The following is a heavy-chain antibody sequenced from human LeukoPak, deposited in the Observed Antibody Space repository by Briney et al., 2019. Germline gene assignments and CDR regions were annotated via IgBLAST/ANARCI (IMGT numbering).Heavy chain of an antibody. Sequence: LPGGSLRLSCTASGFTFSSDAMSWVRQAPGKGLQWVSGISASGGTTFYADSVKGRFTISRDKSKNTLYLQMNSLRAEDTAVYHCARIALPRTTVTTISYWGQGTLVTVSS. D-gene: IGHD4-17*01. CDR2: ISASGGTT. CDR1: GFTFSSDA. CDR3: ARIALPRTTVTTISY. J-gene: IGHJ4*02. V-gene: IGHV3-23*01.